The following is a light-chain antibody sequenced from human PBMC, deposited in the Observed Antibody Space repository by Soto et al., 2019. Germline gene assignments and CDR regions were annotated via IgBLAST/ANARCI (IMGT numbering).Light chain of an antibody. CDR2: GAS. CDR1: QSVSSSY. CDR3: QQYGSYRT. Sequence: EIVLTQSPGTLSLSPGERATLSCRASQSVSSSYLAWYQQKPGQAPRLLIYGASSRATGIPDRFSGSGSGTDFTLTISRLEPEEFAVYYCQQYGSYRTFGQGTKVDIK. V-gene: IGKV3-20*01. J-gene: IGKJ1*01.